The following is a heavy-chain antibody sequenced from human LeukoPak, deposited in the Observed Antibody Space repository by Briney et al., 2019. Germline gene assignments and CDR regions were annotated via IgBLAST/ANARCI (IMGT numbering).Heavy chain of an antibody. D-gene: IGHD3-22*01. V-gene: IGHV4-34*01. Sequence: SETLSLTCAVYSGSFSGYYWSWIRQPPGKGLEWIGEINHSGSTNYNPSLKSRVTISVDTSKNQFSLKLSSVTAADTAVYYCARGAHYYDSSGYLGYWGQGTLVTVSS. CDR3: ARGAHYYDSSGYLGY. CDR2: INHSGST. CDR1: SGSFSGYY. J-gene: IGHJ4*02.